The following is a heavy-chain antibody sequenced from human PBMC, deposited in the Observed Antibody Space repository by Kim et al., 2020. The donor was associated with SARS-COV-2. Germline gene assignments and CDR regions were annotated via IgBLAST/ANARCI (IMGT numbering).Heavy chain of an antibody. D-gene: IGHD3-22*01. Sequence: YAQKVQGRVTITADESTSTAYMELSSLRSEYTAVYYCARDPDSSGYYPYWGQGTLVTVSS. CDR3: ARDPDSSGYYPY. V-gene: IGHV1-69*01. J-gene: IGHJ4*02.